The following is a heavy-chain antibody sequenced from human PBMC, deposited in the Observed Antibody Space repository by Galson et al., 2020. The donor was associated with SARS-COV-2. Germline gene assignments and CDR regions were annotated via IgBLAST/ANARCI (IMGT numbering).Heavy chain of an antibody. CDR1: GFSLSDRRMG. CDR3: ARTTSRYNANWPIYDS. CDR2: VFSNDEK. J-gene: IGHJ4*02. V-gene: IGHV2-26*01. Sequence: KMSGPTLVKPTETLTLTCTVSGFSLSDRRMGVTWIRQSPGKALEWLAHVFSNDEKVYSTSLKSRVAISKDTSKSQVVLTMTNMAPVNTATYYCARTTSRYNANWPIYDSWGQGILVTVSS. D-gene: IGHD1-1*01.